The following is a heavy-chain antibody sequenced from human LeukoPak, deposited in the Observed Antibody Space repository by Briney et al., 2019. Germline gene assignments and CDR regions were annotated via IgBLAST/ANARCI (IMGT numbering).Heavy chain of an antibody. CDR1: GFTFSTYT. CDR2: IGLSSRTM. V-gene: IGHV3-48*01. D-gene: IGHD2-2*01. Sequence: GGSLRLSCAASGFTFSTYTMNWVRQAPGKGLEWVSFIGLSSRTMYYADSVKGRFTVSRDDAKNLLFLRMNTLRADDTAVYYCSRSDPALGQRLNFFDSWGQGTLVIVSS. J-gene: IGHJ4*02. CDR3: SRSDPALGQRLNFFDS.